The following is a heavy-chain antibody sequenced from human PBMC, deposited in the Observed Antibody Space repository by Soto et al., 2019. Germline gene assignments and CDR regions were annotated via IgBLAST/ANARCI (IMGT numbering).Heavy chain of an antibody. CDR2: TYYRSKWYN. V-gene: IGHV6-1*01. D-gene: IGHD3-10*01. CDR3: ARAAGIYGSGSYSYYYYYGMDV. J-gene: IGHJ6*02. Sequence: TLSLTCAVSGDSGFSNSAAWNWIRQSPSRGLEWLGRTYYRSKWYNDYAVPVKSRITINPDTSKNQFSLQLNSVTPEDTAVYYCARAAGIYGSGSYSYYYYYGMDVWGQGTTVTVSS. CDR1: GDSGFSNSAA.